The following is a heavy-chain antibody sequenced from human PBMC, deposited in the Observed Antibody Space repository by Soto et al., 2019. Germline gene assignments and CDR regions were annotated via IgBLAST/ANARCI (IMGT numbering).Heavy chain of an antibody. D-gene: IGHD3-3*01. CDR2: IWYDGSNK. J-gene: IGHJ6*03. V-gene: IGHV3-33*01. Sequence: GGSLRLSCAASGFTFSSYGMHWVRQAPGKGLEWVAVIWYDGSNKYYADSVKGRFTISRDNSKNTLYLQMNSLRAEDTAVYYCARGYRPYDFWSGYPSSYYYYYMDVWGKGTTVTVSS. CDR3: ARGYRPYDFWSGYPSSYYYYYMDV. CDR1: GFTFSSYG.